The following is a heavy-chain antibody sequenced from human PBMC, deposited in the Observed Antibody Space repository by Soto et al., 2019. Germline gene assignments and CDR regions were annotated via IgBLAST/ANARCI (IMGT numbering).Heavy chain of an antibody. D-gene: IGHD3-10*01. J-gene: IGHJ6*03. Sequence: PGGSLRLSCAASGFTFDDYGMSWVRQAPGKGLEWVSGINWNGGSTGYADSVKGRFTISRDNAKNSLYLQMNSLRAEDTALYHCARVSRRGENYYYYYYMDVWGKGTTVTVSS. CDR2: INWNGGST. V-gene: IGHV3-20*01. CDR3: ARVSRRGENYYYYYYMDV. CDR1: GFTFDDYG.